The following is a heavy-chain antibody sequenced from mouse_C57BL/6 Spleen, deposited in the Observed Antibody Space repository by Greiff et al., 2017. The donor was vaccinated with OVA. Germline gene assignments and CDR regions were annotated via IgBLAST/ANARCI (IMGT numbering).Heavy chain of an antibody. V-gene: IGHV1-52*01. D-gene: IGHD1-3*01. CDR2: IDPSDSET. Sequence: VKLMESGAELVRPGSSVKLSCKASGYTFTSYWMHWVKQRPIQGLEWIGNIDPSDSETHYNQKFKDKATLTVDKSSSTAYMQLSSLTSEDSAVYYCARLGSSYYAMDYWGQGTSVTVSS. J-gene: IGHJ4*01. CDR3: ARLGSSYYAMDY. CDR1: GYTFTSYW.